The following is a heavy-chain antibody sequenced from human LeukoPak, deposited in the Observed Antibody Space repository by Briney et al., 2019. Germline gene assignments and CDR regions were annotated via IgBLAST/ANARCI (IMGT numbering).Heavy chain of an antibody. CDR3: ARDRSPGFWSGYTFDY. V-gene: IGHV3-21*01. CDR2: ISSSSSYI. Sequence: GRSLSLSCAASGFTFSSYSMNWVRQAPGKGLEWVSSISSSSSYIYYADSVKGRFTISRDNAKNSLYLQMNSLRAEDTAVYYCARDRSPGFWSGYTFDYWGQGTLVTVSS. CDR1: GFTFSSYS. J-gene: IGHJ4*02. D-gene: IGHD3-3*01.